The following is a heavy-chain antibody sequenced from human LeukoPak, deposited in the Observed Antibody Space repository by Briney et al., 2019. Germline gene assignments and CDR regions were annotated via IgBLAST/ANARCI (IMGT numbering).Heavy chain of an antibody. V-gene: IGHV3-21*01. CDR2: ISSSSSYI. CDR1: GFTLSSYS. D-gene: IGHD5-18*01. J-gene: IGHJ4*02. CDR3: ARHSIQLWSMYYFDY. Sequence: PGGSLRLSCAASGFTLSSYSMNWVRQAPGQGLEWVSSISSSSSYIYYADSVKGRFTISRDNAKNSLYLQMNSLRAEDTAVYYCARHSIQLWSMYYFDYWGQGTLVTTSS.